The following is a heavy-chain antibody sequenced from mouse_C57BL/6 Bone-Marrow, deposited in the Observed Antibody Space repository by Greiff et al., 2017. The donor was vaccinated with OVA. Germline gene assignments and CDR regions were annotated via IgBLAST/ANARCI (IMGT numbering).Heavy chain of an antibody. Sequence: VKLQQSGAELAKPGASVKLSCKASGYTFTSYWMHWVKQRPGQGLEWIGYINPSSGYTKYNQKFKDKATLTVDKSSSTAYMQLSSLTYEDSAVYYCARWYYAMDYWGQGTSVTVSS. V-gene: IGHV1-7*01. CDR2: INPSSGYT. CDR1: GYTFTSYW. CDR3: ARWYYAMDY. J-gene: IGHJ4*01.